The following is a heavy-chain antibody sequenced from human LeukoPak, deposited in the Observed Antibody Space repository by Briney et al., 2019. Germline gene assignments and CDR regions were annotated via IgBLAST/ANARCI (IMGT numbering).Heavy chain of an antibody. V-gene: IGHV3-30*04. Sequence: GGSLTLSCAASGFTFSNYAMVWVRQAPGKGLDWVAAISTDGSYKYHGDSVKGRFTISRDNPMNTLYLQMNGLRPDDTAVYYCARSLIPGRWYFDLWGRGTLVTVSS. CDR3: ARSLIPGRWYFDL. CDR1: GFTFSNYA. J-gene: IGHJ2*01. CDR2: ISTDGSYK. D-gene: IGHD3-16*01.